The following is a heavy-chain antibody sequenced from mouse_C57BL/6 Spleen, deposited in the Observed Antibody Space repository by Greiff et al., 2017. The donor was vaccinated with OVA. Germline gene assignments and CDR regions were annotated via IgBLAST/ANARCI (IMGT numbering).Heavy chain of an antibody. CDR1: GFNIKNTY. CDR3: ARLANWDVGSWFAY. CDR2: IDPANGNT. D-gene: IGHD4-1*01. V-gene: IGHV14-3*01. Sequence: VQLKESVAELVRPGASVKLSCTASGFNIKNTYMHWVKQRPEQGLEWIGRIDPANGNTKYAPKFQGKATITADTSSNTAYLQLSSLTSEDTAIYYCARLANWDVGSWFAYWGQGTLVTVSA. J-gene: IGHJ3*01.